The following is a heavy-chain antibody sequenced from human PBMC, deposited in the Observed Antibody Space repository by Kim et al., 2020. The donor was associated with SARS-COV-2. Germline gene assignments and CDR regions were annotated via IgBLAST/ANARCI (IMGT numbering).Heavy chain of an antibody. V-gene: IGHV1-3*01. CDR3: ARDGPPYYYYYMDV. Sequence: ASVKVSCKASGYSFTSYAIHWVRQAPGQRLEWMGWITGNGNTKYSQKFQGRATITRDTSASTGYMELSSLRSEDTALYYCARDGPPYYYYYMDVWGKGTTVTVSS. J-gene: IGHJ6*03. CDR1: GYSFTSYA. CDR2: ITGNGNT.